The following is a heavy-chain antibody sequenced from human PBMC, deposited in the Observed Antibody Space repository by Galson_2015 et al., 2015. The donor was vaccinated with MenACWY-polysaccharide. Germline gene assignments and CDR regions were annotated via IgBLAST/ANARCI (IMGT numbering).Heavy chain of an antibody. J-gene: IGHJ4*02. CDR1: GYNFGSYW. D-gene: IGHD3-10*01. V-gene: IGHV5-51*03. CDR3: ARLNSRGHSKNLVFEN. Sequence: QSGAEVKKPGESLTISCKGSGYNFGSYWIAWVRQMPGKGLEWMGSVYPGDSDAKYSPSFQGHVTFSVDKSISTAYPQWSSLKASDSAIYYCARLNSRGHSKNLVFENWGQGSLVIVSS. CDR2: VYPGDSDA.